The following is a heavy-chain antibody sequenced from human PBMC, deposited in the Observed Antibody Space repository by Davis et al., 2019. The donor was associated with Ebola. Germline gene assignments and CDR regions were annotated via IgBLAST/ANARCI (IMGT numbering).Heavy chain of an antibody. CDR3: ARDPSYGSYYYDSGSGFDP. V-gene: IGHV3-48*01. CDR1: GFTFSSYS. Sequence: GKSLKISCAASGFTFSSYSMNWVRQAPGKGLEWASYISSSSSTIYYADSVKGRFTISRDNSKNTLYLQMNSLRAEDTAVYYCARDPSYGSYYYDSGSGFDPWGQGTLVTVSS. J-gene: IGHJ5*02. CDR2: ISSSSSTI. D-gene: IGHD3-22*01.